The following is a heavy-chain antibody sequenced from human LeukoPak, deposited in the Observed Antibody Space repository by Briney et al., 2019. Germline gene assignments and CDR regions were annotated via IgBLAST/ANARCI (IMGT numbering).Heavy chain of an antibody. CDR3: ARDPPGEWELLRWAPTRAARSDDY. D-gene: IGHD1-26*01. J-gene: IGHJ4*02. CDR2: ISGCNGNT. Sequence: GASVKVSCQASDYTLIDYDISWVRQAPGQGLEWMGWISGCNGNTNYAQKLQGRVTMTTDTSTSTAYMELRSLRSDDTAVYYCARDPPGEWELLRWAPTRAARSDDYWGQGTLVTVSS. V-gene: IGHV1-18*01. CDR1: DYTLIDYD.